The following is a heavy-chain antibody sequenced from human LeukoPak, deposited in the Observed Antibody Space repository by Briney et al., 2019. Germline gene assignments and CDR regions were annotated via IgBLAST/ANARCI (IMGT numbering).Heavy chain of an antibody. Sequence: PSETLSLTCAVYGGSFSGYYWSWIRQAPGKGLEWVSAISGSGGSTYYADSVKGRFTISRDNSKNTLYLQMNSLRAEDTAIYYCARAAKTYDYWGQGTLVTVSS. V-gene: IGHV3-23*01. CDR3: ARAAKTYDY. CDR1: GGSFSGYY. J-gene: IGHJ4*02. CDR2: ISGSGGST.